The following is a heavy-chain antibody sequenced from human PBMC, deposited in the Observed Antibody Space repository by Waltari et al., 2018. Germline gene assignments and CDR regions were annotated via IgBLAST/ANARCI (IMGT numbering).Heavy chain of an antibody. CDR3: ARARLNYDSSGYYEN. Sequence: QVQLVQSGAEVKKPGSSVKVSCKASGGTFSSYAISWVRQAPGQGLEWMGGIIPISGTAIYAQKFQVRVTITADESTSTAYMELSSLRSEDTAVYYCARARLNYDSSGYYENWVQGTLVTVSS. V-gene: IGHV1-69*12. CDR2: IIPISGTA. D-gene: IGHD3-22*01. J-gene: IGHJ4*02. CDR1: GGTFSSYA.